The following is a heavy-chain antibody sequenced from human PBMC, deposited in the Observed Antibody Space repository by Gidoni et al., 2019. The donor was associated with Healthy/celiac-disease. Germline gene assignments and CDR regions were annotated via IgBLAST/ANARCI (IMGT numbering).Heavy chain of an antibody. J-gene: IGHJ5*02. CDR3: ARDPYYYDSSAPTGFDP. D-gene: IGHD3-22*01. CDR2: IYYSGST. V-gene: IGHV4-61*01. CDR1: RGSGSGGSYY. Sequence: QLQLQESGPVLVTPSVTLSLTCSVSRGSGSGGSYYWSWIRQPPGKGLEWIGYIYYSGSTNYNPALKSRVTISVDTSKNQFSLKLSSVTAADTAVYYCARDPYYYDSSAPTGFDPWGQGTLVTVSS.